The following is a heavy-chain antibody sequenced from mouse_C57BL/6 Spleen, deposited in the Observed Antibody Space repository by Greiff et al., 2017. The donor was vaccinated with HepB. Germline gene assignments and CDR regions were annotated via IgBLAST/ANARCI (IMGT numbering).Heavy chain of an antibody. D-gene: IGHD3-2*01. CDR3: ARDRQGFAY. V-gene: IGHV3-6*01. J-gene: IGHJ3*01. CDR1: GYSITSGYY. Sequence: EVQLVESGPGLVKPSQSLSLTCSVTGYSITSGYYWNWIRQFPGNKLEWMGYISYDGSNNYNPSLKNRISITRDTSKNQFFLKLNSVTTEDTATYYCARDRQGFAYWGQGTLVTVSA. CDR2: ISYDGSN.